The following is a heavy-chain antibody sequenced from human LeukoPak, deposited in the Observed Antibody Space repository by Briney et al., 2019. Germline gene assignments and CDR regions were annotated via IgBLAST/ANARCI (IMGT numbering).Heavy chain of an antibody. J-gene: IGHJ4*02. CDR2: ISPGDSDT. CDR3: ARRYGSGSYMDY. V-gene: IGHV5-51*01. Sequence: KVSCKASGYSFTSYWIAWVRQMPGKGLEWMGTISPGDSDTRYSPSFQGQVTISADKSITTAYLQWSSLKASDTAMYYCARRYGSGSYMDYWGQGTLVTVSS. CDR1: GYSFTSYW. D-gene: IGHD3-10*01.